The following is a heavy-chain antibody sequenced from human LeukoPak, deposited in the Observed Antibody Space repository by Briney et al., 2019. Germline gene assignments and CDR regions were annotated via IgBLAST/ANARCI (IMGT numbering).Heavy chain of an antibody. V-gene: IGHV4-38-2*02. Sequence: PSETLSLTCTVSGYSISSGYYWGWIRQPPGKGLEWIGSIYHSGSTYYNPSLKSRVTISVDTSKNQFSLKLSSVTAADTAVYYCARGDCAGDCYSDYWGQGTLVTVSS. J-gene: IGHJ4*02. D-gene: IGHD2-21*02. CDR2: IYHSGST. CDR1: GYSISSGYY. CDR3: ARGDCAGDCYSDY.